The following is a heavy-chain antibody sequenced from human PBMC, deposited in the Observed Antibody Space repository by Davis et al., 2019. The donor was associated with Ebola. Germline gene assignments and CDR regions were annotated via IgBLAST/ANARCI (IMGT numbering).Heavy chain of an antibody. CDR2: IYYSWST. CDR1: GFTFSSYA. Sequence: LRLSCAASGFTFSSYAMSWVRQHPGKGLEWIGYIYYSWSTYYNPSLKSRVTISVDTSKNQFSLKLSSVTAADTAVYYCARAKPSSGYSARYYFDHWGQGTLVTVSS. J-gene: IGHJ4*02. V-gene: IGHV4-31*02. CDR3: ARAKPSSGYSARYYFDH. D-gene: IGHD3-22*01.